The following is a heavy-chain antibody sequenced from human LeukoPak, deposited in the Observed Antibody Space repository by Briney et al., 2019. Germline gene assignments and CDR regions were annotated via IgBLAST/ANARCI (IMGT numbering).Heavy chain of an antibody. Sequence: PGGSLRLSCAVSGFTVTDNYMSWVRQAPGKGLQWVSVVYPDGRTYYADSVKGRFTISRDNSRNTLLLQLNSLRADDTAVYYCERTNPVYGDYDYWGQGTLVTVSS. CDR1: GFTVTDNY. CDR3: ERTNPVYGDYDY. V-gene: IGHV3-53*01. D-gene: IGHD4-17*01. J-gene: IGHJ4*02. CDR2: VYPDGRT.